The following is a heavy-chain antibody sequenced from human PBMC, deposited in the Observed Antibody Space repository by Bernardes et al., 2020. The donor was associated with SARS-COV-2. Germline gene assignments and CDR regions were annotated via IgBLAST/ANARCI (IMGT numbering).Heavy chain of an antibody. Sequence: GGSLKLSCAASGFTFTTYWMHWVRQAPGTGLVWVSRINTDGSKTSYADSVKGRFTISRDNAKNTLHLQMNSLRVEDTAVYYCARDQEYFDYWGQGTLVTVSS. CDR1: GFTFTTYW. CDR3: ARDQEYFDY. V-gene: IGHV3-74*01. CDR2: INTDGSKT. J-gene: IGHJ4*02.